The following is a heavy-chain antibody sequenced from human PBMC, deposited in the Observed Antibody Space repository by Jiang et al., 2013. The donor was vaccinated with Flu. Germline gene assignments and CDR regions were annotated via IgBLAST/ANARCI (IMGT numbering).Heavy chain of an antibody. J-gene: IGHJ6*02. Sequence: VQLLESGGGLVQPGGSLRLSCAASGFTFSSYDMHWVRQATGKGLEWVSAIGTAGDTYYPGSVKGRFTISRENAKNSLYLQMNSLRAGDTAVYYCARGNRLGGLDYYDSSGYYPYYYYGMDVVGPRDHGHRLL. V-gene: IGHV3-13*01. CDR1: GFTFSSYD. CDR2: IGTAGDT. D-gene: IGHD3-22*01. CDR3: ARGNRLGGLDYYDSSGYYPYYYYGMDV.